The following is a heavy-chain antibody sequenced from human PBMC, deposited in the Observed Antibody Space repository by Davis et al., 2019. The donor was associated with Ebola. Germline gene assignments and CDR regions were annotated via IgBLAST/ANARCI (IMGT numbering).Heavy chain of an antibody. CDR1: GYTFTSYG. J-gene: IGHJ6*02. V-gene: IGHV1-18*01. Sequence: SVTVSCQASGYTFTSYGISWVRQAPGQGLEWMGWISAYNGNTNYAQKLQGRVTMTTDTSTSTAYMELRSLRSDDTAVYYCARDRPAATYYYYYGMDVWGQGTTVTVSS. D-gene: IGHD2-2*01. CDR3: ARDRPAATYYYYYGMDV. CDR2: ISAYNGNT.